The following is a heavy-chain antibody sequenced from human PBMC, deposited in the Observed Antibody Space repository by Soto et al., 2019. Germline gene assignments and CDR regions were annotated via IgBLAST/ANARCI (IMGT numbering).Heavy chain of an antibody. D-gene: IGHD4-17*01. J-gene: IGHJ3*02. CDR3: ARYSTRPYGDNVWVAIDI. Sequence: SETLSLTCSVSGGSVSSGNYYWSWIRQPPGKGLEWIGYIQYRGSTEYNSSLKSRVTISLDTSKNQFSLRLSSVTAADTAVFYCARYSTRPYGDNVWVAIDIWGQGTMVTVS. CDR2: IQYRGST. V-gene: IGHV4-61*01. CDR1: GGSVSSGNYY.